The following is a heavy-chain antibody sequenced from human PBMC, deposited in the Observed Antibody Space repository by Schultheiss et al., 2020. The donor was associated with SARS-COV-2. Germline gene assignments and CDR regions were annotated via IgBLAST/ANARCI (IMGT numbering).Heavy chain of an antibody. CDR1: GYSISSGYY. V-gene: IGHV4-38-2*02. D-gene: IGHD3-10*01. Sequence: SETLSLTCTVSGYSISSGYYWGWIRQPPGKGLEWIGSIYYSGSTYYNPSLKSRVTISVDTSKNQFSLKLSSVTAADTAVYYCARQGLSGWYYYYMDVWGKGTTVTVSS. J-gene: IGHJ6*03. CDR3: ARQGLSGWYYYYMDV. CDR2: IYYSGST.